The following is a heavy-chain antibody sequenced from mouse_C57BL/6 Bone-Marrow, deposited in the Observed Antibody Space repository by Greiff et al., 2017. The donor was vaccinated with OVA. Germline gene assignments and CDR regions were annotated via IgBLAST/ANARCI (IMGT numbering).Heavy chain of an antibody. CDR2: ISSGGSYT. V-gene: IGHV5-6*01. CDR3: ARGGPYDYDDYFDY. Sequence: EVQGVESGGDLVKPGGSLKLSCAASGFTFSSYGMSWVRQTPDKRLEWVATISSGGSYTYYPDSVKGRFTISRDNAKNTLYLQMSSLKSEDTAMYYCARGGPYDYDDYFDYWGQGTTLTVSS. D-gene: IGHD2-4*01. J-gene: IGHJ2*01. CDR1: GFTFSSYG.